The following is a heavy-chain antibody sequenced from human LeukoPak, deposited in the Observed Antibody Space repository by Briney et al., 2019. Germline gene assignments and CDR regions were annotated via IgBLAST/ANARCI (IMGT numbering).Heavy chain of an antibody. CDR3: ARQDIVVVVAAIGDAFDI. D-gene: IGHD2-15*01. V-gene: IGHV4-38-2*02. CDR1: GYSISSGYN. J-gene: IGHJ3*02. Sequence: PSETLSLTCSVSGYSISSGYNWGWIRQSPGQGLEWLGIINESESTYYNPSLKSRVTITVDTSKNQFSLKLSSVTAADTAVYYCARQDIVVVVAAIGDAFDIWGQGTMVTVSS. CDR2: INESEST.